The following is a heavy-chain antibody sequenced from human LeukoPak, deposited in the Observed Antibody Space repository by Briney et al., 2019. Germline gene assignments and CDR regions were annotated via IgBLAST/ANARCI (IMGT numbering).Heavy chain of an antibody. V-gene: IGHV3-11*01. J-gene: IGHJ5*02. CDR1: ELTFSDYY. CDR3: ARRIRAVNQVAQHGDYFWFDP. Sequence: KPGGSLRLSCAASELTFSDYYMSWIRQAPGKGLEWIAYNSSSGSTTYYADSVKGRFTVSRDNAEKSLYLQMNSLRAEDTAVYYCARRIRAVNQVAQHGDYFWFDPWGQGTLVTVSS. CDR2: NSSSGSTT. D-gene: IGHD4-17*01.